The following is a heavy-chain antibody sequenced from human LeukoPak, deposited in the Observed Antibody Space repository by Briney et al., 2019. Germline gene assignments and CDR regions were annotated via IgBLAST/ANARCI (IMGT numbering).Heavy chain of an antibody. D-gene: IGHD2-21*01. CDR3: ATEKGDSPDY. CDR2: ISGNGANT. J-gene: IGHJ4*02. CDR1: GFTFSNYA. V-gene: IGHV3-23*01. Sequence: GGSLRLSCAASGFTFSNYAMSWVRQAPGKGLEWVSGISGNGANTYHADPVKGRFTISRDNSKNTLYVQMHSLRAEDTAVYYCATEKGDSPDYWGQGTLVTVSS.